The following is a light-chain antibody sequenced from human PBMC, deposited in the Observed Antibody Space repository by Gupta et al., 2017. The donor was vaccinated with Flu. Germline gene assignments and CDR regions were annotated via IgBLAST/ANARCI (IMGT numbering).Light chain of an antibody. J-gene: IGKJ4*01. V-gene: IGKV1-9*01. CDR2: RAY. Sequence: SFLSASRGDRVTISCLASQGISSFLSWDQQKPEEAPKVLIARAYNLENGVPSRFSGSGSGTEFTLTISRLEAEDFASYYYQQINSHPKRNFGGGTKVEIK. CDR1: QGISSF. CDR3: QQINSHPKRN.